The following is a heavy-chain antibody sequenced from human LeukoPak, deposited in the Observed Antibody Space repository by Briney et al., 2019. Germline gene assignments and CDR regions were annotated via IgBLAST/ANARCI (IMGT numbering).Heavy chain of an antibody. Sequence: SETLSLTCTVSGGSISSYYWSWIRQPPGKGLEWIGYIDYSGSTNYNPSLKSRVTISVDTSKNQFSLKLSSVTAADTAVYYCATHQNRYGSGSYTLYYYGMDVWGQGTTVTVSS. CDR2: IDYSGST. CDR1: GGSISSYY. CDR3: ATHQNRYGSGSYTLYYYGMDV. J-gene: IGHJ6*02. V-gene: IGHV4-59*08. D-gene: IGHD3-10*01.